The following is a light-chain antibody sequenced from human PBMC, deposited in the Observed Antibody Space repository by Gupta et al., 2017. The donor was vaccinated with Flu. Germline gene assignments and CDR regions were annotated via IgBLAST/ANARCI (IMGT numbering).Light chain of an antibody. J-gene: IGKJ5*01. CDR2: GVS. CDR1: QSVSSSF. V-gene: IGKV3-20*01. Sequence: GTLSLSPGERAILSCRATQSVSSSFLAWYQQKPGQAPRLLIYGVSTRATGIPDRFSGSGSGTDFTLTVSRVEPEDFAVYYCQQVDNSVITFGQGTRLEIK. CDR3: QQVDNSVIT.